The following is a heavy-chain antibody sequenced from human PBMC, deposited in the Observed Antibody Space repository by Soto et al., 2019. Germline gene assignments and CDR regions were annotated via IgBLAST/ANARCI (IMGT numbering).Heavy chain of an antibody. V-gene: IGHV1-46*01. J-gene: IGHJ6*02. Sequence: QVQLVQSGAEVKKPGASVKVSCKASGYTFTSYYMHWVRQAPGQGLAWMGIINPSGGSTTYAQKFQGRVTMTRDTSTSTVYMELSSLRSEDTAVYYCARGDIVAIFGMDVWGQGTTVTVSS. D-gene: IGHD5-12*01. CDR3: ARGDIVAIFGMDV. CDR1: GYTFTSYY. CDR2: INPSGGST.